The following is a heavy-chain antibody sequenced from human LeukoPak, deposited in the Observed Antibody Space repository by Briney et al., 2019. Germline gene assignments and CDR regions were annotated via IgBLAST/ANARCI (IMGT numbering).Heavy chain of an antibody. V-gene: IGHV4-59*12. J-gene: IGHJ4*02. D-gene: IGHD3-10*01. CDR1: GVSISSYY. CDR3: ARRYYGSGSYQ. CDR2: IYYSGST. Sequence: SETLSLTCTVSGVSISSYYWSWIRQPPGKGLEWIGYIYYSGSTNYNPSLKSRVTISVDTSKNQFSLKLSSVTAADTAVYYCARRYYGSGSYQWGQGTLVTVSS.